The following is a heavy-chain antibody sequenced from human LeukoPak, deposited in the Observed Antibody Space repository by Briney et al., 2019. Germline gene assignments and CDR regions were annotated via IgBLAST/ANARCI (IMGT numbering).Heavy chain of an antibody. CDR2: IYPGDSDT. CDR1: GYSFTSYW. CDR3: ARRALSRGYCTSTTCYDAFDF. J-gene: IGHJ3*01. Sequence: GESLKISCKGSGYSFTSYWIGWVRQMPGKGLEWMGIIYPGDSDTRYSPSFRGQVTISADTSIKTAYLHWSSLKASDTAMYYCARRALSRGYCTSTTCYDAFDFWGPGTLVTVSS. D-gene: IGHD2-2*01. V-gene: IGHV5-51*01.